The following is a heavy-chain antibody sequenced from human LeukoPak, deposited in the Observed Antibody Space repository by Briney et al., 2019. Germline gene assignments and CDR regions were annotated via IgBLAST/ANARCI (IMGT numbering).Heavy chain of an antibody. Sequence: ASVKVSCKPSGYTFTSYSISWVRQTPRQGLEWMGWISAYNGNTNYAQKPKGRVTMTTDTSTSTAYMELRSLRSDDTAVYYCARDLEAYYDILTGYSRGWGYYCGMDVWGQGTTVTVSS. V-gene: IGHV1-18*01. CDR1: GYTFTSYS. CDR3: ARDLEAYYDILTGYSRGWGYYCGMDV. J-gene: IGHJ6*02. CDR2: ISAYNGNT. D-gene: IGHD3-9*01.